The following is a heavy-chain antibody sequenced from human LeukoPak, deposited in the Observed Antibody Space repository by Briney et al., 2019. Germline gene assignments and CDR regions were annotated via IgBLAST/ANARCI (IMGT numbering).Heavy chain of an antibody. CDR3: ARGGRGYCTSSSCYFDY. CDR2: TYYRSKWYD. CDR1: GDSVSSTA. J-gene: IGHJ4*02. D-gene: IGHD2-2*01. V-gene: IGHV6-1*01. Sequence: SQTLSLTCAISGDSVSSTAWNWIRQSPSSGLEWLGRTYYRSKWYDDYAVSVKSRITINPDTSKNQFFLQLNSVTPEDTAVYYCARGGRGYCTSSSCYFDYWGQGTLVTVSS.